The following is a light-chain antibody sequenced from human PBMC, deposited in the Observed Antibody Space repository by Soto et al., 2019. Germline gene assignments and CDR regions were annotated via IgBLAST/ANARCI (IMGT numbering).Light chain of an antibody. V-gene: IGKV1-17*03. J-gene: IGKJ2*01. CDR1: QDISRF. Sequence: DVQMTQSPSAMSASVGDRVTITCRASQDISRFVAWFQQKPGKAPERLIYDTSSLQPGVPSRFSGSGSGKEFTLAISGLKPEEFATYYCLQHNSYPYTFGQGTKVDIK. CDR3: LQHNSYPYT. CDR2: DTS.